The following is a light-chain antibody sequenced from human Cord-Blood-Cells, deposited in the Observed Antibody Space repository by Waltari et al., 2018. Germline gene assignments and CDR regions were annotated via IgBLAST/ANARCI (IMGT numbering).Light chain of an antibody. J-gene: IGKJ5*01. CDR2: DAS. V-gene: IGKV3-11*01. Sequence: ELVFTQSPAILSLSPGERATLPCRASQSVNSYLAWYQQKPGQAPRLLIYDASNRATGIPARFSGSGSGTEFTLTISSLEPEDFAVYYCQQRSNWPPITFGQGTRLEIK. CDR3: QQRSNWPPIT. CDR1: QSVNSY.